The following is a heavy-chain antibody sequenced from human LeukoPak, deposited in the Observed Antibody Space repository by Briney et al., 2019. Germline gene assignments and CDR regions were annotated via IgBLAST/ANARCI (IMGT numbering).Heavy chain of an antibody. D-gene: IGHD2-15*01. V-gene: IGHV3-7*03. CDR2: IKQDGSEK. Sequence: GGSLRLSCAASGFTFSSYWMSWVRQAPGKGREWVANIKQDGSEKYYVDSVKGRFTISRDNAKNSLYLQMNSLRAEDTAVYYCARDSDGGSHIVDYWGQGTLVTVSS. CDR1: GFTFSSYW. J-gene: IGHJ4*02. CDR3: ARDSDGGSHIVDY.